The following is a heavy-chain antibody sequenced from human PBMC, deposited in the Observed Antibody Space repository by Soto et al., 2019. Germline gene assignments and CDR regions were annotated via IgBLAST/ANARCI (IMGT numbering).Heavy chain of an antibody. CDR2: INHSGST. Sequence: SETLSLTCAVYGGSFSGYYWSWIRQPPGKGLEWIGEINHSGSTNYNPSLKSRVTIPVDTSKNQFSLKLSSVTAADTAVYYCASGYGRPLSVRSRYYYGIDFWGQGSTGTVSS. V-gene: IGHV4-34*01. D-gene: IGHD4-17*01. CDR1: GGSFSGYY. J-gene: IGHJ6*02. CDR3: ASGYGRPLSVRSRYYYGIDF.